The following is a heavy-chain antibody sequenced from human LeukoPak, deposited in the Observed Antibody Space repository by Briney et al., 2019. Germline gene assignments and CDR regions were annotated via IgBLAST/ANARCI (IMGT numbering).Heavy chain of an antibody. CDR3: ARNNGMDV. Sequence: GGSLRLSCAASGFALSSHWMTWVRQVPGRGPEWVANVNRDGSETYFLDSVKGRFTISKDNAKNSLYLQMNSLRAEDTALYHCARNNGMDVWGQGTTVIVSS. J-gene: IGHJ6*02. CDR2: VNRDGSET. V-gene: IGHV3-7*03. CDR1: GFALSSHW.